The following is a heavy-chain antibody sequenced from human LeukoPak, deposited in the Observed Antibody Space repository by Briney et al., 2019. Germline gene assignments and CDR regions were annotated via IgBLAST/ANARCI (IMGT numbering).Heavy chain of an antibody. CDR1: GFTFSSSG. V-gene: IGHV3-30*02. Sequence: PGGSLRLSCAASGFTFSSSGMHWVRQAPGKGLEWVAFIRYDGSNKYYADSVKGRFTISRDNSKNTLYLQMNSLRAEDAAVYYCAKDVTGRGPPYSTAWEGYFQHWGQGTLVTVSS. CDR2: IRYDGSNK. CDR3: AKDVTGRGPPYSTAWEGYFQH. D-gene: IGHD1-14*01. J-gene: IGHJ1*01.